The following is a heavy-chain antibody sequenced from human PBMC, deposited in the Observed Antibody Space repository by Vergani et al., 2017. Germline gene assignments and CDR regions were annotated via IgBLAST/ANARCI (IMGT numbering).Heavy chain of an antibody. D-gene: IGHD3-22*01. Sequence: EVQLLESGGGLVQPGGSLRLSCAASGFTFSSYAMSWVRQAPEKGLEWVSTISGSGGSTYYADSVKGRFTISGDNFKNTLYLQMNSLRAEDTAVYYCAKGEPTYYYDSSGSSNWFDPWGQGTLVTVSS. CDR2: ISGSGGST. CDR3: AKGEPTYYYDSSGSSNWFDP. J-gene: IGHJ5*02. CDR1: GFTFSSYA. V-gene: IGHV3-23*01.